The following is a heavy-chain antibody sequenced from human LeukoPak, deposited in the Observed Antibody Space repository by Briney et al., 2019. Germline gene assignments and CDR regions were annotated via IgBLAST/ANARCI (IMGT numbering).Heavy chain of an antibody. J-gene: IGHJ4*02. CDR3: ARSDYGDYNFDY. Sequence: SVKVSCKASGGTFSSYAISWVRQAPGQGLEWMGGIIPIFGTANYAQKYQGRVTITTDESTSTAYMELSSLRSEDTAVYYCARSDYGDYNFDYWGQGTLVTVSS. CDR1: GGTFSSYA. V-gene: IGHV1-69*05. D-gene: IGHD4-17*01. CDR2: IIPIFGTA.